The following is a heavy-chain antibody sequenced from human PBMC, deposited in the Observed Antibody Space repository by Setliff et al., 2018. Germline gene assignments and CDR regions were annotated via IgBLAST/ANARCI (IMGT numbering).Heavy chain of an antibody. CDR3: ARVGPLTDDAFDI. D-gene: IGHD1-26*01. V-gene: IGHV5-51*01. J-gene: IGHJ3*02. Sequence: GESLKISCQCSGYSSSNYWVGWVRQMPGKGLEWMGIIYPADSDTTYSPSFQGQVTISADKSINTAYLQWSSLKASDTAIYYCARVGPLTDDAFDIWGQGTMVTVSS. CDR2: IYPADSDT. CDR1: GYSSSNYW.